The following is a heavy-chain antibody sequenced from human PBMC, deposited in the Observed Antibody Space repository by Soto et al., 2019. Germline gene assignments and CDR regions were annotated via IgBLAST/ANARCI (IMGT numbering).Heavy chain of an antibody. CDR1: GFTFSSYA. CDR2: ISYDGSNK. V-gene: IGHV3-30-3*01. D-gene: IGHD3-22*01. CDR3: ATLAPSITMIVVVRAPPDY. J-gene: IGHJ4*02. Sequence: GGSLRLSCAASGFTFSSYAMHWVRQAPGKGLEWVAVISYDGSNKYYADSVKGRFTISRDNSKNTLYLQMNSLRAEDTAVYYCATLAPSITMIVVVRAPPDYWGQGTLVTVSS.